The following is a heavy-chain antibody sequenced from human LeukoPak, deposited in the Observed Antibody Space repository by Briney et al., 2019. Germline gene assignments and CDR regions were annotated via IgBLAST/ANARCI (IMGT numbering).Heavy chain of an antibody. CDR1: GGTFSSYA. CDR2: IIPIFGTA. CDR3: ARALLGGSSWFEGADP. J-gene: IGHJ5*02. D-gene: IGHD6-13*01. V-gene: IGHV1-69*05. Sequence: EASVKVSCKASGGTFSSYAISWVRQAPGQGLEWMGGIIPIFGTANYAQKFQGRVTITTDESTSTAYMELSSLRSEDTAVYYCARALLGGSSWFEGADPWGQGTLVTVSS.